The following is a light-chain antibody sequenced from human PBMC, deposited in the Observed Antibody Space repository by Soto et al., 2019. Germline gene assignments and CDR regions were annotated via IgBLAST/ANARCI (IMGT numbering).Light chain of an antibody. CDR3: CSYAGGGTYV. CDR2: EVT. CDR1: SHDVGTYDL. J-gene: IGLJ1*01. Sequence: QSALTQPASVSGSPGRSITFSCTGASHDVGTYDLVSWFQQHPGEAPKLMIYEVTKRPSGVSNRFSGSKSGNTGSLTNSGLQAEDQADYYCCSYAGGGTYVFGTGTKLTVL. V-gene: IGLV2-23*02.